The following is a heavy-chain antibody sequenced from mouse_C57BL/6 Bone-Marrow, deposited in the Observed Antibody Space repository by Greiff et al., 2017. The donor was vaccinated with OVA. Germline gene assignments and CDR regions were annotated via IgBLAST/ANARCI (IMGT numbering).Heavy chain of an antibody. Sequence: VQLQQPGAELVKPGASVKLSCKASGYTFTSYWMHWVKQRPGQGLEWIGMIHPNSGSTNYNEKFKSKATLTVDKSSSTAYMQLSSLTSEDSAVYYWARRHMVTGFDYWGQGTTLTVSS. CDR3: ARRHMVTGFDY. CDR2: IHPNSGST. V-gene: IGHV1-64*01. D-gene: IGHD2-2*01. J-gene: IGHJ2*01. CDR1: GYTFTSYW.